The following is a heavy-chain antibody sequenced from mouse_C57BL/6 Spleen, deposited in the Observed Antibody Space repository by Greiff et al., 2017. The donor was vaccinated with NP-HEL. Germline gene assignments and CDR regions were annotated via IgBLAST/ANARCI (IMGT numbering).Heavy chain of an antibody. CDR3: ARYGSNYYAMDY. CDR1: GFTFSDYY. J-gene: IGHJ4*01. CDR2: ISTGGGST. D-gene: IGHD1-1*01. Sequence: DVHLVESGGGLVQPGGSLKLSCAASGFTFSDYYMYWVRQTPEKRLEWVAYISTGGGSTYYPDTVKCRFTISRDNAKNTLYLQMSRLKSEDTAMYYCARYGSNYYAMDYWGQGTSVTVSS. V-gene: IGHV5-12*01.